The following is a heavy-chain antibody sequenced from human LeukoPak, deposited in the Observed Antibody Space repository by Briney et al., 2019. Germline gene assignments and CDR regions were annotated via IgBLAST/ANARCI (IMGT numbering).Heavy chain of an antibody. CDR2: IYHSGST. CDR3: ARDSLSGVVVPAAKKDIYYYYYMDV. J-gene: IGHJ6*03. Sequence: SETLSLTCAVSGGSISSSNWWSWVRQPPGKGLEWIGEIYHSGSTNYNPSLKSRVTISVDTSKNQFSLKLSSVTAADTAVYYCARDSLSGVVVPAAKKDIYYYYYMDVWGKGITVTVSS. V-gene: IGHV4-4*02. D-gene: IGHD2-2*01. CDR1: GGSISSSNW.